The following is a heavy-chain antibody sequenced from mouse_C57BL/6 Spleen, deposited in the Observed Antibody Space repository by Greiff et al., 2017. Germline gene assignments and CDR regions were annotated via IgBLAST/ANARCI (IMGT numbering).Heavy chain of an antibody. Sequence: EVQLQQSGAELVKPGASVKISCKASGYAFTGYFMHWVKQRPGHILDWIGEIYPDSGGSSYNQKFKGKATVTVVKSSSTAYMELRSLTSEDSAVYDCASSPAGPYWYFEGWGTGTTVTVSS. J-gene: IGHJ1*03. CDR3: ASSPAGPYWYFEG. CDR1: GYAFTGYF. D-gene: IGHD6-1*01. V-gene: IGHV1-31*01. CDR2: IYPDSGGS.